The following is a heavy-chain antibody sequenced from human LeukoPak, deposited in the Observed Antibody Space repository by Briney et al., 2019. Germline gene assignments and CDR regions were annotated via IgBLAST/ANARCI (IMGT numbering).Heavy chain of an antibody. J-gene: IGHJ4*02. CDR2: ISGSGGST. D-gene: IGHD5-12*01. CDR3: AKAYGYSGYDFLDY. Sequence: GGSLRLSCAASGFTFSSYGMSWVRQAPGKGLEWVSAISGSGGSTYYADSVKGRFTISRDNSKNTLYLQMNSLRAEDTAVYYCAKAYGYSGYDFLDYWGQGTLVTVSS. V-gene: IGHV3-23*01. CDR1: GFTFSSYG.